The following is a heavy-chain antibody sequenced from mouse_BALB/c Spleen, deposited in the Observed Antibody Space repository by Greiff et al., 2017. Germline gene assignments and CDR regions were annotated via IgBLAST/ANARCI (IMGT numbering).Heavy chain of an antibody. V-gene: IGHV14-3*02. D-gene: IGHD2-4*01. Sequence: EVHLVESGAELVKPGASVKLSCTASGFNIKDTYMHWVKQRPEQGLEWIGRIDPANGNTKYDPKFQGKATITADTSSNTAYLQLSSLTSEDTAVYYCARGYYDYDRWGQGTLVTVSA. CDR2: IDPANGNT. J-gene: IGHJ3*02. CDR1: GFNIKDTY. CDR3: ARGYYDYDR.